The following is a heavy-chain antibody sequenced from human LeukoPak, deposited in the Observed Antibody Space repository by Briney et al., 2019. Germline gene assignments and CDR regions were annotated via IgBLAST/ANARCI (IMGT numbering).Heavy chain of an antibody. CDR2: ITSAGNFI. CDR3: ARDLWDH. Sequence: GGSLRLSCAASGFTFSTYTMIWVRQAPGKGLEWVSSITSAGNFIYYADSLRGRFTVSRDNAKNSLYLQMNRLRAEDTAMYYCARDLWDHWGQGTLVTVSS. V-gene: IGHV3-21*01. CDR1: GFTFSTYT. J-gene: IGHJ4*02.